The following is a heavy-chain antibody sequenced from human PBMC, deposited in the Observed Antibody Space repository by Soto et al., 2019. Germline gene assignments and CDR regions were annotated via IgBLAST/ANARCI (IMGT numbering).Heavy chain of an antibody. V-gene: IGHV4-4*02. J-gene: IGHJ3*02. D-gene: IGHD3-9*01. CDR2: IYHSGST. CDR3: ARVGYDILTGYYTPDAFDI. CDR1: SGSISSSNW. Sequence: QVQLQESGPGLVKPSGTLSLTCAVSSGSISSSNWWSWVRQPPGKGLEWIGEIYHSGSTNYNPSLKSRVTISVDKSKSQFSLKLRAVTAADTAVYYCARVGYDILTGYYTPDAFDIRGQGTMVTVSS.